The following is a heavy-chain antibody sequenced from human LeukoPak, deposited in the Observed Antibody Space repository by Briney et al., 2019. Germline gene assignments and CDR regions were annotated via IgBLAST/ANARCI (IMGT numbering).Heavy chain of an antibody. CDR1: GGSINGYY. Sequence: SETLSLTCSVSGGSINGYYWKWIRQPPGKGLEWIGYIAYNGNTNYSPSLKSRVTMSIDTSKNQFSLKLPSVTAADTAVYYCARAGTSGWYGEYWGWGILVTVSS. CDR3: ARAGTSGWYGEY. V-gene: IGHV4-59*01. CDR2: IAYNGNT. D-gene: IGHD6-19*01. J-gene: IGHJ4*02.